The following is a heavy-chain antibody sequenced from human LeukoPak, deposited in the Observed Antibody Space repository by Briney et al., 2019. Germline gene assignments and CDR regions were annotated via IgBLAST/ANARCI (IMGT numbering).Heavy chain of an antibody. CDR1: GGSISSHY. CDR2: IYYSGST. V-gene: IGHV4-59*11. CDR3: ARNRDWFDP. Sequence: SETLSLTCTVSGGSISSHYWSWIRQPPGKGLEWIGYIYYSGSTNYNPSLKSRVTISVDTSKNQFSLKLSSVTAADTAVYYCARNRDWFDPWGQGTLATVSS. D-gene: IGHD3-10*01. J-gene: IGHJ5*02.